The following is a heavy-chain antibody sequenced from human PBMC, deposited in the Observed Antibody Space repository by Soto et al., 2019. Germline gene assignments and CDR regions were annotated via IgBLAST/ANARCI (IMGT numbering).Heavy chain of an antibody. CDR2: RSYHGST. D-gene: IGHD6-13*01. J-gene: IGHJ4*02. Sequence: SETLSLTCTVSGYSISSGHYYWGWIRQPPGKGLESIGSRSYHGSTTYNPSLKSRVAIAVDTSKNQSSLRLSSLTAADTAVYYRARVGIAAAGLYYFDYWGQGALVTVSS. CDR3: ARVGIAAAGLYYFDY. V-gene: IGHV4-38-2*02. CDR1: GYSISSGHY.